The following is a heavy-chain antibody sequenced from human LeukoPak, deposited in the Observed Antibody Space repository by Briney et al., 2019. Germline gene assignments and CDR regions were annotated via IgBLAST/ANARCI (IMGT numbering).Heavy chain of an antibody. CDR2: INPNSGGT. V-gene: IGHV1-2*02. J-gene: IGHJ5*02. CDR1: GYTFTGYY. Sequence: ASVKVSCKASGYTFTGYYMHWVRQAPGQGLEWMGWINPNSGGTNYAQKFQGRVTMTRDTSISTAYMELSRLRSDDTAVYYCARDREYGSGSFTYNWFDPWGQGTLVTVSS. D-gene: IGHD3-10*01. CDR3: ARDREYGSGSFTYNWFDP.